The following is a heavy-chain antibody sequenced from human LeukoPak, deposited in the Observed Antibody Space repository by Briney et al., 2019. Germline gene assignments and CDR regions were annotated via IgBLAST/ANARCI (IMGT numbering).Heavy chain of an antibody. CDR1: DCSINNYY. CDR3: ARVQGSTPYWYFDL. D-gene: IGHD5/OR15-5a*01. Sequence: SETLSLTCTVSDCSINNYYWSWIRQPAGKGLEWIGHIYTSGRTDYNPSLKGRAPMSIDTSKNQFSLNLSSMTAADTAMYYCARVQGSTPYWYFDLWGRGTLVTVSS. CDR2: IYTSGRT. V-gene: IGHV4-4*07. J-gene: IGHJ2*01.